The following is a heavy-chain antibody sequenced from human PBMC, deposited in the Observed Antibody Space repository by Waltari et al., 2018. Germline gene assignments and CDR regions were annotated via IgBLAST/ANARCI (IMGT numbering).Heavy chain of an antibody. CDR1: GFTFSSYP. J-gene: IGHJ4*02. Sequence: EGQLLESGGGLVQPGGSLGLSCVASGFTFSSYPMTWVRQDPGKGPEWVSAISPAGDSIYYRDSVKGRFTISRDNSRNMLYLQMNSLRVEDAALYYCAKNAALGQAFFDYWGQGTLVTVSS. CDR2: ISPAGDSI. D-gene: IGHD7-27*01. V-gene: IGHV3-23*01. CDR3: AKNAALGQAFFDY.